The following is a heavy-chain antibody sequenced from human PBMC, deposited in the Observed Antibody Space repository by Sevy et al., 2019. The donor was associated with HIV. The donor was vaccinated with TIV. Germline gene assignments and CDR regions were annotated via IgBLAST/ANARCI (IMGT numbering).Heavy chain of an antibody. D-gene: IGHD3-9*01. CDR3: ARRGYDILTGYYEYFDY. V-gene: IGHV4-34*01. Sequence: SETLSLTCAVYGGSFSGYYWSWIRQPPGKGLEWIGEINHSGSTNYNPSLKSRVTISVDTSKNQFSLKLSSVTAADTAVYYCARRGYDILTGYYEYFDYWGQGTLVTVSS. J-gene: IGHJ4*02. CDR2: INHSGST. CDR1: GGSFSGYY.